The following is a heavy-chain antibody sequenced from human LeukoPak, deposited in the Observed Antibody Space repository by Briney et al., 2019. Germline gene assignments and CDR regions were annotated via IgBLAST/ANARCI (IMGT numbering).Heavy chain of an antibody. D-gene: IGHD6-19*01. CDR2: FYSGGNT. CDR1: GFTVSNNY. V-gene: IGHV3-53*01. Sequence: GGSLRLSCVVSGFTVSNNYMSWVRQAPGKGLEWVSAFYSGGNTYYAGSVKGRFIISRDSSKNTLYLQMNNLGPEDTAMYYCAKLPSSGWLDYWGQGTLVTVSS. J-gene: IGHJ4*02. CDR3: AKLPSSGWLDY.